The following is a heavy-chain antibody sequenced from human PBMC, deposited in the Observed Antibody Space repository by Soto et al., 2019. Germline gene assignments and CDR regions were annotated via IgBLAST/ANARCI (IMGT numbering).Heavy chain of an antibody. CDR2: ISGYNGNT. J-gene: IGHJ4*02. Sequence: QVQLVQSGPEVKKPGASVKVSCKTSGYTFTNYGVSWVRQAPGQGLEWMGWISGYNGNTNYAQNLQGRVTMTTDTSTRTADMELRSLTSDDTAVYYGAREGGGFEDSWGQGTLVTVSS. V-gene: IGHV1-18*01. CDR3: AREGGGFEDS. CDR1: GYTFTNYG. D-gene: IGHD3-10*01.